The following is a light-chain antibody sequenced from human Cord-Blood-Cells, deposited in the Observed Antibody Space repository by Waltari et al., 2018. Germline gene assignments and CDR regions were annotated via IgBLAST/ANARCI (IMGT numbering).Light chain of an antibody. CDR3: SSYTSSSTRV. J-gene: IGLJ2*01. CDR2: DVS. V-gene: IGLV2-14*01. CDR1: SSDVGGYNY. Sequence: QSALTQPASVSGSPGQSITISCTGTSSDVGGYNYVSWYQQQPGKAPKLLIYDVSNRPSGFSNRFSGSKSGNTASLTISGLQAEDEADYYCSSYTSSSTRVFGGGTKLTVL.